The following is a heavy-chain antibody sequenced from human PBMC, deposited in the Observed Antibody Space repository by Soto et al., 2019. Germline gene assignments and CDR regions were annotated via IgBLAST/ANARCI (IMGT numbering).Heavy chain of an antibody. V-gene: IGHV3-30-3*01. Sequence: QVQLVESGGGVVQPGRSLRLSCAASGFTFSSYAMHWVRQAPGKGLEWVAVISYDGSNKYYADSVKGRFTISRDNSKNTLYLQMNSLRAEDTAVYYCARDQKYQGAGLDYWGQGTLVTVSS. J-gene: IGHJ4*02. CDR2: ISYDGSNK. CDR1: GFTFSSYA. CDR3: ARDQKYQGAGLDY.